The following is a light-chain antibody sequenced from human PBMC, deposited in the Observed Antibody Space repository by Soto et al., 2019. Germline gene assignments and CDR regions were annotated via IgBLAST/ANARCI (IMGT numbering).Light chain of an antibody. CDR3: SSYTSSSTVI. J-gene: IGLJ2*01. CDR1: SSDIGDYDY. CDR2: DVN. Sequence: QSALTQPASVSGSPGQSITISCTGTSSDIGDYDYVSWYQQDPGKAPKLMIYDVNNRPSGVSSRFSGSKSGNTASLTISGLQADDEADYYCSSYTSSSTVIFGGGTHLTVL. V-gene: IGLV2-14*01.